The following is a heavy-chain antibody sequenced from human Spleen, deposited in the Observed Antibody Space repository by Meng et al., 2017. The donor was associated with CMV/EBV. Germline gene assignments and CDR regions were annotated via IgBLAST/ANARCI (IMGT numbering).Heavy chain of an antibody. Sequence: SLTCAGYGGSFSGYYWGWIRQPPGKGVEWIGEINHSGSTNYNPSLKSRVTISVDTSKNQFSLKLSSVTAADTAVYYCARKIRGYDFDYWGQGTLVTVSS. J-gene: IGHJ4*02. V-gene: IGHV4-34*01. CDR1: GGSFSGYY. CDR2: INHSGST. D-gene: IGHD1-1*01. CDR3: ARKIRGYDFDY.